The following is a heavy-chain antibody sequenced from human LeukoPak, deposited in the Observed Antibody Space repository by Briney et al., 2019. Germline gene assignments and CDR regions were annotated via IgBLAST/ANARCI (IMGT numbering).Heavy chain of an antibody. D-gene: IGHD3-9*01. CDR1: GYTFTGYY. CDR2: SNPHTGGT. J-gene: IGHJ3*02. CDR3: ARVYYDILTGYIGAFDI. Sequence: ASVKVSCKASGYTFTGYYMHWVRQAPGQGLEWMGWSNPHTGGTNYAQKFQGRVTMTRDASISTAYMELSRLRSDETAVYYCARVYYDILTGYIGAFDIWGQGTMVTVSS. V-gene: IGHV1-2*02.